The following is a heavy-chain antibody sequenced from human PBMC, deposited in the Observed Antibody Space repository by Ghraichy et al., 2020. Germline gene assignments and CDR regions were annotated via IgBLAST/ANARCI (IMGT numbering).Heavy chain of an antibody. CDR2: IGGRGDRT. J-gene: IGHJ4*02. CDR3: AKEILPGYFDY. V-gene: IGHV3-23*01. CDR1: GFTFSTYA. Sequence: GSLRLSCAASGFTFSTYAMSWVRQAPGKGLEWVSTIGGRGDRTYYVDSVKGRFTISRDNVKNTLYMQLNSLRAEDTAVYYCAKEILPGYFDYWGQGTL.